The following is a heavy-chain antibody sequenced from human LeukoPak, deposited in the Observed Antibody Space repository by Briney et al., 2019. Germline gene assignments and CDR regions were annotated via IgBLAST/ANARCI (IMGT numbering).Heavy chain of an antibody. J-gene: IGHJ5*02. CDR2: ISGSGAST. V-gene: IGHV3-23*01. CDR3: AKTSGGRRVKRWFDP. Sequence: AGGSLRLSCAASGFSFNGFAMTWVRQAPGKGLEWVSSISGSGASTFYADSVKGRFTISRDNSKNTLYLQMNSLRAEDTAVYYCAKTSGGRRVKRWFDPWGQGTLVTVSS. D-gene: IGHD2-15*01. CDR1: GFSFNGFA.